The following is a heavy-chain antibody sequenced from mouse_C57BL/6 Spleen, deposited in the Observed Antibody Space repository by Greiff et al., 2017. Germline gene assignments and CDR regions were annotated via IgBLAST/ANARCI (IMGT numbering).Heavy chain of an antibody. CDR1: GYTFTSYW. V-gene: IGHV1-52*01. Sequence: QVQLQQPGAELVRPGSSVKLSCKASGYTFTSYWMHWVKQRPIQGLEWIGNIDPSDSETHYNQKFKDKATLTVDKSSSTAYVQLSSLTSEDSAVYYCARWGPYYFDYWGQGTTLTVSS. J-gene: IGHJ2*01. CDR3: ARWGPYYFDY. CDR2: IDPSDSET.